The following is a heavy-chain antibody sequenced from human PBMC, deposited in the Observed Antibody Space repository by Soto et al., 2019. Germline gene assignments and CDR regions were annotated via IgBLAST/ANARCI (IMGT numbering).Heavy chain of an antibody. CDR1: GFTFSSYS. D-gene: IGHD3-10*01. CDR3: ARSRSGSCLYQFHY. J-gene: IGHJ4*01. V-gene: IGHV3-21*01. CDR2: ISSSSSYI. Sequence: GGSLRLSCAASGFTFSSYSMNWVRQAPGKGLEWVSSISSSSSYIYYADSVKDRFTISRDNAENSLYLQMNSLRAEDTAVYCCARSRSGSCLYQFHYWGHGPLVPVSS.